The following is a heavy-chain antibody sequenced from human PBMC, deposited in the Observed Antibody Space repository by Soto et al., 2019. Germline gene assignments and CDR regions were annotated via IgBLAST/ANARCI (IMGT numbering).Heavy chain of an antibody. V-gene: IGHV4-39*01. CDR3: ARHGAAAGTNWYFDL. D-gene: IGHD6-13*01. CDR1: GGSISSSSYH. Sequence: QLPLQESGPGLVKPSETLSLTCAVSGGSISSSSYHWGWIPPPPRKGLEWIGRIYYSGNTYYIPSLKRRVTIPVDTSQNQFSLILTSVTAADTAVYYCARHGAAAGTNWYFDLWGRGTLVTVSP. J-gene: IGHJ2*01. CDR2: IYYSGNT.